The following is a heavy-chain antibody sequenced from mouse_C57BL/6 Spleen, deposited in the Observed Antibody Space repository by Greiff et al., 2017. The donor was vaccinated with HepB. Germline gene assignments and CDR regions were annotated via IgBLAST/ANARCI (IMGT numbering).Heavy chain of an antibody. CDR1: GFSFNTYA. CDR2: IRSKSNNYAT. J-gene: IGHJ1*03. V-gene: IGHV10-1*01. CDR3: VRLYDGYPDV. D-gene: IGHD2-3*01. Sequence: EVQGVESGGGLVQPKGSLKLSCAASGFSFNTYAMNWVRQAPGKGLEWVARIRSKSNNYATYYADSVKDRFTISRDDSESMLYLQMNNLKTEDTAMYYCVRLYDGYPDVWGTGTTVTVSS.